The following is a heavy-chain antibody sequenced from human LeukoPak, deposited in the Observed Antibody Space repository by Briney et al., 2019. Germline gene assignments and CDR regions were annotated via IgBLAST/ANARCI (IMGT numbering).Heavy chain of an antibody. CDR1: GFSFRSYE. D-gene: IGHD3-22*01. V-gene: IGHV3-48*03. CDR3: ARVGSSGYYYEYCFDH. J-gene: IGHJ4*02. CDR2: ISSSGNTI. Sequence: PGGSLRLSCAASGFSFRSYEMNWVRQAPGKGLEWVSYISSSGNTISYADSVKGRFTISRDNAKNSLYLQMNSLRAEDTAVYYCARVGSSGYYYEYCFDHWGQGTLVTVSS.